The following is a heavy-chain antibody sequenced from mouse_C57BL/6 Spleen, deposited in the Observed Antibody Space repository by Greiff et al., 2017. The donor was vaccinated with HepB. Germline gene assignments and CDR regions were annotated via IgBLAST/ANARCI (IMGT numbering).Heavy chain of an antibody. CDR2: IYPGSGNT. V-gene: IGHV1-66*01. Sequence: VQLQQSGPELVKPGASVKISCKASGYSFTSYYIHWVKQRPGQGLEWIGWIYPGSGNTKYNEKFKGKATLTADTSSSTAYMQLSSLTSEDSAVYYCARRLTGLFDYWGQGTTLTVSS. J-gene: IGHJ2*01. CDR1: GYSFTSYY. D-gene: IGHD4-1*01. CDR3: ARRLTGLFDY.